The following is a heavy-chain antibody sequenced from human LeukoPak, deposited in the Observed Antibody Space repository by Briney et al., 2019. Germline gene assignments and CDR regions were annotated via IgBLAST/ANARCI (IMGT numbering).Heavy chain of an antibody. Sequence: MSGGSLRLSCAASGFTFSSYSMNWVRQAPGKGLEWVSSISSSSSYIYYADSVKGRFTISRDNAKNSLYLQMNSLRAEDTAVYYCAKDRYDILTELGYWGQGTLVTVSS. CDR1: GFTFSSYS. J-gene: IGHJ4*02. V-gene: IGHV3-21*01. CDR3: AKDRYDILTELGY. CDR2: ISSSSSYI. D-gene: IGHD3-9*01.